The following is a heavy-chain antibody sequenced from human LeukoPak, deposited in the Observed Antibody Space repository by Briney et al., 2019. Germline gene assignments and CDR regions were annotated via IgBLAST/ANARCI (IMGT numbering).Heavy chain of an antibody. Sequence: GESLKISCKGSGYSFPSQWIVWVRQMPGKGLEWMGIIYPGDSDTIYSPSFQGRVTISADKSVTTAYLQWSSPKASDTAMYYCARRSASGGGYGLDLWGQGTTVTVSS. CDR2: IYPGDSDT. CDR1: GYSFPSQW. J-gene: IGHJ6*02. D-gene: IGHD3-10*01. V-gene: IGHV5-51*01. CDR3: ARRSASGGGYGLDL.